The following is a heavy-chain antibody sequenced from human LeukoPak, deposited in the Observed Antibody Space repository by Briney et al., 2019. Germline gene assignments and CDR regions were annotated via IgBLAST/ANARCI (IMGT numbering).Heavy chain of an antibody. D-gene: IGHD3-10*01. Sequence: ASVKVSCKASGYTFTSYDINWVRQASGQGLEWMGWMNPNSGNTGYAQKFQGRVTMTEDTSTDTAYMELSSLRSEDTAVYYCATVWFGELLKGSSWFDPWGQGTLVTVSS. CDR2: MNPNSGNT. CDR1: GYTFTSYD. CDR3: ATVWFGELLKGSSWFDP. V-gene: IGHV1-8*01. J-gene: IGHJ5*02.